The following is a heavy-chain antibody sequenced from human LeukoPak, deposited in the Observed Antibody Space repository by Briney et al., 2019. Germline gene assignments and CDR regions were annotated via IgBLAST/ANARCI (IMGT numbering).Heavy chain of an antibody. CDR1: GYTFTSYY. D-gene: IGHD4-17*01. V-gene: IGHV1-2*02. J-gene: IGHJ4*02. CDR2: INPNSGGT. CDR3: AREMGDYGDSYVTGLSL. Sequence: ASVKVSCKASGYTFTSYYMHWVRQAPGQGLEWMGWINPNSGGTNYAQKFQGRVTMTRDTSISTAYMELSRLRSDDTAVYYCAREMGDYGDSYVTGLSLWGQGTLVTVSS.